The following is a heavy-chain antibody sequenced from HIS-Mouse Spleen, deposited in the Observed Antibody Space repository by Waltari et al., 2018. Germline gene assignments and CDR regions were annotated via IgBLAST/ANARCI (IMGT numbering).Heavy chain of an antibody. V-gene: IGHV4-39*07. J-gene: IGHJ2*01. Sequence: QLQLQESGPGLVKPSETLSLTCTVPGGSISSRIYYWGWIRQPPGKGLGGIGTIYFSGSTYYNPSLKSRVTISVDTSKNQFSLKLSSVTAADTAVYYCARETPYSSSWYDWYFDLWGRGTLVTVSS. CDR2: IYFSGST. D-gene: IGHD6-13*01. CDR1: GGSISSRIYY. CDR3: ARETPYSSSWYDWYFDL.